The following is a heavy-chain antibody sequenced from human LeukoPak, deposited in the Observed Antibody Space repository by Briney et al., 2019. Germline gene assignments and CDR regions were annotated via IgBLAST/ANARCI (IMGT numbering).Heavy chain of an antibody. D-gene: IGHD2-2*01. Sequence: PSETLSLTCAVYGESFSGYYWSWIRQPPGKGLEWIGEINHSGSTNYNPTLKSRVTISVDTSKNQFSLKLSSVTAADTAVYYCARERSPRYCSSTSCHGAFDIWGQGTMVTVSS. J-gene: IGHJ3*02. V-gene: IGHV4-34*01. CDR2: INHSGST. CDR1: GESFSGYY. CDR3: ARERSPRYCSSTSCHGAFDI.